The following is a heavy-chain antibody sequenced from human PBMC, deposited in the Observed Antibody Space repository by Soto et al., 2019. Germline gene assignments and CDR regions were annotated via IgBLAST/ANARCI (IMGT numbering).Heavy chain of an antibody. D-gene: IGHD1-1*01. CDR2: IYYSGRT. V-gene: IGHV4-39*01. CDR1: GESISSSSYY. CDR3: LSRRLGSAGTT. J-gene: IGHJ3*01. Sequence: SQTLSLTCIVSGESISSSSYYWGWIRQPPGKGLEWIGSIYYSGRTYYNPSFKSRVTISIDTSKNQFSLKLSSVTATDTDVYLCLSRRLGSAGTTWGQGTMVTVSS.